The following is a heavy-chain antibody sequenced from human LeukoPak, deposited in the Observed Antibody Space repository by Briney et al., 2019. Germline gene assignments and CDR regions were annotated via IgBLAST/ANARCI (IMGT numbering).Heavy chain of an antibody. CDR3: ARGVRAAAGKAVDV. D-gene: IGHD6-13*01. CDR2: ISSSSSYI. J-gene: IGHJ6*04. Sequence: GGSLRLSCAASGFTFSSYSMNWVRQAPGKGLEWVSSISSSSSYIYYADSVKGRFTISRDNAKNSLYLQMNSLRAEDTAVYYCARGVRAAAGKAVDVWGKGTTVTVSS. V-gene: IGHV3-21*01. CDR1: GFTFSSYS.